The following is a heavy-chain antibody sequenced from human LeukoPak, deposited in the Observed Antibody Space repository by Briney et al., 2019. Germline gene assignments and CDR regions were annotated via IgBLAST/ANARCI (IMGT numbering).Heavy chain of an antibody. CDR1: GGTFSGYA. CDR2: IIPFLGTV. Sequence: ASVKVSCKASGGTFSGYAFSWVRQAPGQGLEWMGRIIPFLGTVIYAQKFQGRVTITADKSTSTAYMELSTLRPEDTAVYYCAGAPTRGKLYGWFDSWGQGTLVTVSS. CDR3: AGAPTRGKLYGWFDS. D-gene: IGHD2-8*01. V-gene: IGHV1-69*04. J-gene: IGHJ5*01.